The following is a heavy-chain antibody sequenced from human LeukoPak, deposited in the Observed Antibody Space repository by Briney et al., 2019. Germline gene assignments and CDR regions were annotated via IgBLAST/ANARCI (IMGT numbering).Heavy chain of an antibody. J-gene: IGHJ5*02. CDR3: ARPGGYSYTFDP. D-gene: IGHD5-18*01. CDR1: GYTFTSFD. CDR2: MNPNSGNT. Sequence: ALVKVSCKASGYTFTSFDINWVRQATGQGLEWMGWMNPNSGNTGYAQKFQGRVTMTRNTSISTAYMELSSLRSEDTAVYYCARPGGYSYTFDPWGQGTLVTVSS. V-gene: IGHV1-8*01.